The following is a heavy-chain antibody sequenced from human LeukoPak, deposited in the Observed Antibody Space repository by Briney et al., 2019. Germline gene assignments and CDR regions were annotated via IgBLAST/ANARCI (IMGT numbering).Heavy chain of an antibody. CDR1: GYSFTSYW. Sequence: GESLKISCKGSGYSFTSYWIGWVCQMPGKGVEWMGIIYPGDSDTRYSPSFQGQVTISADKSISTAYLQWSSLKASDTAMYYCARPAGYCSGGSCYVDYWGQGTLVTVSS. CDR3: ARPAGYCSGGSCYVDY. CDR2: IYPGDSDT. V-gene: IGHV5-51*01. J-gene: IGHJ4*02. D-gene: IGHD2-15*01.